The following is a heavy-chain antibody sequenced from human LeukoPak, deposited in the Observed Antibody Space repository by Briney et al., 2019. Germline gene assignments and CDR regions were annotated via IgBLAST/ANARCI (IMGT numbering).Heavy chain of an antibody. CDR2: ISYDGSNK. D-gene: IGHD5-24*01. Sequence: GRSLRLSCAASGFTFSSYAMHWVRQAPGKGLEWVAVISYDGSNKYYADSVKGRFTISRDNSKNTLYLQMNSLRAEDTAVYYCARAPNEEGDGYYYYYYYMDVWGKGTTVTISS. CDR3: ARAPNEEGDGYYYYYYYMDV. CDR1: GFTFSSYA. J-gene: IGHJ6*03. V-gene: IGHV3-30*04.